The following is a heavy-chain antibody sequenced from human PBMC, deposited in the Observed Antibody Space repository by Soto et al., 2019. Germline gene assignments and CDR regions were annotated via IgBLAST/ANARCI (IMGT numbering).Heavy chain of an antibody. CDR1: GGSISPYY. CDR2: VYYSGNT. V-gene: IGHV4-59*01. D-gene: IGHD6-13*01. CDR3: ARKGAAASYAHYYMDV. J-gene: IGHJ6*03. Sequence: QVQLQESGPGLVKPSETLSLTCTVSGGSISPYYWCWIRQPPGKGLEWIGYVYYSGNTNYNPSLESGVTISVDTSRNRFSLNLTSATAADTAVYYCARKGAAASYAHYYMDVWGRGTAVTVSS.